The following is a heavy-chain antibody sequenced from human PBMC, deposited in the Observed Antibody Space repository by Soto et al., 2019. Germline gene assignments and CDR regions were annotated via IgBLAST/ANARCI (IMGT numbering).Heavy chain of an antibody. CDR2: TYYRSKWYN. J-gene: IGHJ5*02. CDR1: GDSVSSNSAA. D-gene: IGHD2-2*02. V-gene: IGHV6-1*01. Sequence: SQTLSLTCAISGDSVSSNSAAWNWIRQSPSRGLEWLGRTYYRSKWYNDYAVSVKSRITINPDTSKNQFSLQLNSVTPEGTAVYYCASASALPFGYNYNWFDPWRQGTLVTVSS. CDR3: ASASALPFGYNYNWFDP.